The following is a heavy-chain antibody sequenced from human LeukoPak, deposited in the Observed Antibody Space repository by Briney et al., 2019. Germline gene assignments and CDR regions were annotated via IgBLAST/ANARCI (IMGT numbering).Heavy chain of an antibody. CDR3: ARRSPNYYFDY. V-gene: IGHV3-21*01. J-gene: IGHJ4*02. Sequence: SVKGRFTISRDNAKSSLYLQMNSLRAEDTAVYYCARRSPNYYFDYWGQGTPVTVSS.